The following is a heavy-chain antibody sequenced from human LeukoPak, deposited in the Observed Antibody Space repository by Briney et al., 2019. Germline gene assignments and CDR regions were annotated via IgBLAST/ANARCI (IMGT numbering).Heavy chain of an antibody. J-gene: IGHJ6*03. CDR3: TTHPDYSRSIYNMDV. CDR2: ISWDGGTT. V-gene: IGHV3-43D*04. D-gene: IGHD6-13*01. Sequence: GGSLRLSCAASGFSFDDYAMHWVRQAPGKGLEWVSLISWDGGTTYYSDSVKGRFTISRDNSKDSLYLQMNSLRGEDTAFYYCTTHPDYSRSIYNMDVWGKGTPVTVSS. CDR1: GFSFDDYA.